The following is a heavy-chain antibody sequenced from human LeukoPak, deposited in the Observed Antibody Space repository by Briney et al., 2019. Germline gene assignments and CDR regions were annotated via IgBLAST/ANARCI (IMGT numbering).Heavy chain of an antibody. J-gene: IGHJ4*02. V-gene: IGHV3-30*04. CDR3: ARDQDWNDRGGLDY. CDR1: GFTFSSYA. Sequence: GGSLRLSCAASGFTFSSYAMHWVRQAPGKGLEWVAVISYDGSNKYYADSVKGLFTISRDNSKNSLYLQMNSLRAEDTAVYYCARDQDWNDRGGLDYWGQGTLVIVSS. CDR2: ISYDGSNK. D-gene: IGHD1-1*01.